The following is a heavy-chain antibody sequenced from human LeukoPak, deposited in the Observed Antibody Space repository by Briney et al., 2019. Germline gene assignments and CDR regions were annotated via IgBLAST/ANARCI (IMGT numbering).Heavy chain of an antibody. V-gene: IGHV4-34*01. CDR2: INHSGST. CDR3: ARFRTITMIVSDAFDI. J-gene: IGHJ3*02. D-gene: IGHD3-22*01. CDR1: GGSFSGYY. Sequence: SETLSLTCAVYGGSFSGYYWSWIRQPPGKGLEWIGEINHSGSTNYNPSLKSRVTISVDTSKNQFSLKLSSVTAADTAVYYCARFRTITMIVSDAFDIWGQGTMVTVSS.